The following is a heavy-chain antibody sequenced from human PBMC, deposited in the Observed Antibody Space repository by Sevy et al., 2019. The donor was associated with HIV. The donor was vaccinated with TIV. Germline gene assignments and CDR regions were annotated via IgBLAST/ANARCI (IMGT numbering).Heavy chain of an antibody. Sequence: GGSLRLSCAASGFTFSSYAMNWVRQAPGKGLGWVSSMNAISSNIYYEDSLKGRFTISRANAENSLYLQMNSVRAEDTAVYYCARDLFSGGNAVYGYWGQGTLVTVSS. CDR2: MNAISSNI. D-gene: IGHD2-15*01. CDR3: ARDLFSGGNAVYGY. J-gene: IGHJ4*02. CDR1: GFTFSSYA. V-gene: IGHV3-21*01.